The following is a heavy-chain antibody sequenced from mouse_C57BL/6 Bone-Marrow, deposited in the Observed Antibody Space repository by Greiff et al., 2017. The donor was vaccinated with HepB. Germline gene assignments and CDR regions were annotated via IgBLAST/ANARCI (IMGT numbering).Heavy chain of an antibody. Sequence: EVQGVESGGGLVKPGGSLKLSCAASGFTFSDYGMHWVRQAPEKGLEWVAYISSGSSTIYYADTVKGRFTISRDNAKNTLFLQMTSLRSEDTAMYYCAREGYYDYQYFDVWGTGTTVTVSS. V-gene: IGHV5-17*01. CDR3: AREGYYDYQYFDV. D-gene: IGHD2-4*01. CDR2: ISSGSSTI. CDR1: GFTFSDYG. J-gene: IGHJ1*03.